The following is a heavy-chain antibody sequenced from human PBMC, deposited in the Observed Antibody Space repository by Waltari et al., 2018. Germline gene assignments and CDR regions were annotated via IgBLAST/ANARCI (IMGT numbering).Heavy chain of an antibody. V-gene: IGHV3-23*01. Sequence: EVQLLESGGGLVQPGGSLRLSCSASGFTFSSYAISWVRQAPGKGLEWVSAISGSGGSTYYADSVKRRFTISRDNSKNTLYLQMNSLRAEDTAVYYCAKRNGYSQCIDYWGQGTLVTVSS. CDR3: AKRNGYSQCIDY. CDR1: GFTFSSYA. CDR2: ISGSGGST. D-gene: IGHD5-18*01. J-gene: IGHJ4*02.